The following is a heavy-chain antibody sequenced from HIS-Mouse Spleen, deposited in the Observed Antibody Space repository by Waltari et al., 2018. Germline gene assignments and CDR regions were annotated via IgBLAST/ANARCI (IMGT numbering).Heavy chain of an antibody. Sequence: QLQLQESGPGLVKPSETLSLPCNVSGGSISSSRYHWGWFRQPPGKGLEWVGSIYYSGGTYYNPSLKSRVTISVDTSKNQFSLKLSSVTAADTAVYYCAREIPYSSSWYDWYFDLWGRGTLVTVSS. V-gene: IGHV4-39*07. J-gene: IGHJ2*01. D-gene: IGHD6-13*01. CDR3: AREIPYSSSWYDWYFDL. CDR1: GGSISSSRYH. CDR2: IYYSGGT.